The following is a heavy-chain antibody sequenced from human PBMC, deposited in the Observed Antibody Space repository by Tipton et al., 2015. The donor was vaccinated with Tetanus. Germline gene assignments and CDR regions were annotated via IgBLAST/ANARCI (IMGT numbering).Heavy chain of an antibody. J-gene: IGHJ4*02. CDR1: GGSISSYY. V-gene: IGHV4-59*12. D-gene: IGHD3-16*01. CDR3: ARDSRVLGPWFY. Sequence: GLVKPSETLSLTCTLSGGSISSYYWSWVRQPPGKGLEWIGSFFYSGSTYYHPSLKSRVTISVDTSKNQFSLKLSSVTAADTAVYYCARDSRVLGPWFYWGQGTLVTVSS. CDR2: FFYSGST.